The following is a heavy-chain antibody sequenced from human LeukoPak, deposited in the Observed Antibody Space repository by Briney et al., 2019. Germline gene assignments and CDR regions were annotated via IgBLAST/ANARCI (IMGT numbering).Heavy chain of an antibody. D-gene: IGHD1-26*01. CDR1: GFTFRSYW. CDR2: ISPDGTSK. J-gene: IGHJ4*02. CDR3: ARADGSHYGLKDY. V-gene: IGHV3-74*01. Sequence: PGGSLRLSCAASGFTFRSYWMHWVRQAAGKVLVWVSRISPDGTSKSYADSVKGRFTISRDNAKNTLSLQMNSLRAEDTGLYYCARADGSHYGLKDYWGQGTLVTVSS.